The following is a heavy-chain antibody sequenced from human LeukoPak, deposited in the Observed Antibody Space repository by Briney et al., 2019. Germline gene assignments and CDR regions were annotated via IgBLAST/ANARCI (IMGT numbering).Heavy chain of an antibody. D-gene: IGHD6-13*01. CDR3: ASSGAVGNAFDI. CDR1: GASITRSNYF. V-gene: IGHV4-39*07. CDR2: IYYSGSL. Sequence: PSETLSLTCTVSGASITRSNYFWGWIRQAPGKGPEWIGSIYYSGSLYYNPPLKSRVTISVDTSKNQFSLKLSSVAAADTAVYYCASSGAVGNAFDIWGQGTMVTVSS. J-gene: IGHJ3*02.